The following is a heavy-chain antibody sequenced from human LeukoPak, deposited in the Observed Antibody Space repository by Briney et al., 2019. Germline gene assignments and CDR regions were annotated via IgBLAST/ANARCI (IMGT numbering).Heavy chain of an antibody. Sequence: PSETLSLTCSVSGGSMSSYYWSWIRQSPGKGLEWIGYIYHSGSTDYNSSLKSRVTISEDTSKKQFSLKVSSVTAADTAVYYCARGVNSGYFDYCGQGTLVTVSS. CDR2: IYHSGST. CDR3: ARGVNSGYFDY. J-gene: IGHJ4*02. D-gene: IGHD1-26*01. V-gene: IGHV4-59*01. CDR1: GGSMSSYY.